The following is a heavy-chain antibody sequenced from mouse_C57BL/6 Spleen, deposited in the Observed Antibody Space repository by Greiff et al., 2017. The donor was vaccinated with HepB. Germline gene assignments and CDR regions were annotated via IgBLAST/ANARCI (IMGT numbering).Heavy chain of an antibody. J-gene: IGHJ4*01. Sequence: QVQLQQPGAELVMPGASVKLSCKASGYTFTSYWMHWVKQRPGQGLEWIGEIDPSDSYTNYNQKFKGKSTLTVDKSSSTAYMQLSSLTSEDSAVYYCARLYYGSSSHYYAMDYWGQGTSVTVSS. CDR3: ARLYYGSSSHYYAMDY. CDR2: IDPSDSYT. CDR1: GYTFTSYW. V-gene: IGHV1-69*01. D-gene: IGHD1-1*01.